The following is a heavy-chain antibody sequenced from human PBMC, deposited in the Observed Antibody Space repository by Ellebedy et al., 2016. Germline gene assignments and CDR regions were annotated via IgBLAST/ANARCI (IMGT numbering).Heavy chain of an antibody. CDR3: ARENSITMIVVGQFDY. Sequence: ASVKVSCKASGYTFTSYYMHWVRQAPGQGLEWMGRIIPILGIANYAQKFQGRVTITADKSTSTAYMELSSLRSEDTAVYYCARENSITMIVVGQFDYWGQGTLVTVSS. V-gene: IGHV1-69*04. CDR1: GYTFTSYY. D-gene: IGHD3-22*01. J-gene: IGHJ4*02. CDR2: IIPILGIA.